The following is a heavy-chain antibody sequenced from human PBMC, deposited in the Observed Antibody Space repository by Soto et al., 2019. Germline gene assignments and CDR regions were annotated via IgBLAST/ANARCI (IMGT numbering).Heavy chain of an antibody. CDR2: INAGNGNT. CDR1: GYTFTSYA. Sequence: QVQLVQSGAEVKKPGASVKVSCKASGYTFTSYAMHWVRQAPGQRLEWMGWINAGNGNTKYSQKFQGRVTITRDTSASTAYMELSSLRSEDTTVYYCARDLSGGSFRSGKDYWGQGTLVTVSS. CDR3: ARDLSGGSFRSGKDY. J-gene: IGHJ4*02. V-gene: IGHV1-3*01. D-gene: IGHD1-26*01.